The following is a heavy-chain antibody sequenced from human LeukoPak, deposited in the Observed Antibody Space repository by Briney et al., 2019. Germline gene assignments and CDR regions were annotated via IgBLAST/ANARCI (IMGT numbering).Heavy chain of an antibody. Sequence: GESLRLSCAASGFTFSDYSMNWVRQAPGKGLEWVSYIDGSGDTIYYADSVKGRFSISRDNAKNSLDLQMNSLRDEDTAVYYCSRRFDCWGQGTLVTVSS. V-gene: IGHV3-48*02. CDR1: GFTFSDYS. CDR2: IDGSGDTI. CDR3: SRRFDC. J-gene: IGHJ4*02.